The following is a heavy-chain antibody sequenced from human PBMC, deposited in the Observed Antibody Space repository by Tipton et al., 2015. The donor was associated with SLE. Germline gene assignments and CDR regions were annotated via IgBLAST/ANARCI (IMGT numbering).Heavy chain of an antibody. CDR1: GYFINSGYY. D-gene: IGHD6-13*01. CDR3: RAYSSSWPGDY. CDR2: FYTSGYT. V-gene: IGHV4-38-2*02. Sequence: TLSLTCTVSGYFINSGYYWGWIRQPPGKGLEWIGRFYTSGYTNYNPSLKSRVNMSLDTSKNQFSLKLSSVTAADTAVYYCRAYSSSWPGDYWGQGTLVTVSS. J-gene: IGHJ4*02.